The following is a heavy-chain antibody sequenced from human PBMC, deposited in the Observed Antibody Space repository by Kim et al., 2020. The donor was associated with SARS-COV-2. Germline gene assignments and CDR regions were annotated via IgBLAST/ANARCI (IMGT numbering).Heavy chain of an antibody. V-gene: IGHV3-49*03. CDR2: IRSKVHGGTT. CDR3: SRGLYDY. CDR1: GFTFGGYA. Sequence: GGSLRLSCTTSGFTFGGYAMSWFRQGPGKGLEWVGFIRSKVHGGTTEYAASVKGKFTISRDDSRSVAYLQMNSLQTEDTAVYYCSRGLYDYWGQGTLVTVSS. J-gene: IGHJ4*02. D-gene: IGHD3-16*01.